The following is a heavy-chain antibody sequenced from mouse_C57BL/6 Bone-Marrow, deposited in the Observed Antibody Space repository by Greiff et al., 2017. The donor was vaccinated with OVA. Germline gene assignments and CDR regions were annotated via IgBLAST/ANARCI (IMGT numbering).Heavy chain of an antibody. V-gene: IGHV5-12*01. Sequence: EVKLVESGGGLVQPGGSLKLSCAASGFTFSDYYMYWVRQTPEKRLEWVAYISNGGGSTYYPDTVKGRFTISRDNAKNTLYLQMSRLKSEDTAMYYCARDYYGSPFFDYWGQGTTLTVSS. CDR1: GFTFSDYY. CDR2: ISNGGGST. J-gene: IGHJ2*01. D-gene: IGHD1-1*01. CDR3: ARDYYGSPFFDY.